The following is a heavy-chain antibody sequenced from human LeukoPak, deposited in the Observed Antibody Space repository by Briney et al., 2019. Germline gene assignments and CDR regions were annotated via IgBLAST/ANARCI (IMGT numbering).Heavy chain of an antibody. D-gene: IGHD3-9*01. Sequence: SETLSLTCTVSGGSISSGGYYWSWIRQHPGKGLEWIGYIYYSGRTYYNPSLKSRVTISVDTSKNQFSLKLSSVTAADTAVYYCARSVTGYYPYYVDYWGQGTLVTVSS. CDR1: GGSISSGGYY. V-gene: IGHV4-31*03. J-gene: IGHJ4*02. CDR3: ARSVTGYYPYYVDY. CDR2: IYYSGRT.